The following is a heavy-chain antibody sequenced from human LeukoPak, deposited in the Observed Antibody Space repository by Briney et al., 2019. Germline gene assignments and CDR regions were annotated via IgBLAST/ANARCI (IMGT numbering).Heavy chain of an antibody. CDR3: ARHWDRIYSYRDGGY. Sequence: GGSLRLSCAASGFTFSSYSMNWVRQAPGKGLEWVANIKEDGSGKYYVDSVKGRFTISRDNAKNSLYLQMNSLRAEDMGVYYCARHWDRIYSYRDGGYWGQGTLVTVSS. CDR1: GFTFSSYS. D-gene: IGHD5-18*01. V-gene: IGHV3-7*01. CDR2: IKEDGSGK. J-gene: IGHJ4*02.